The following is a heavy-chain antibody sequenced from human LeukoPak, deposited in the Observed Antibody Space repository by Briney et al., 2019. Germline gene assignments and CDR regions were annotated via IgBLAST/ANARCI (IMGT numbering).Heavy chain of an antibody. CDR3: ARDNSVRDTAWWFDP. V-gene: IGHV1-46*01. D-gene: IGHD2-21*02. CDR2: INPSGHWT. CDR1: GYTFTNYY. Sequence: ASVKVSCKAFGYTFTNYYMHWVRQAPGQGLEWMGLINPSGHWTSYAQKFQGRVALTRDVSTSTDYLELSSLRSEDTAVYYCARDNSVRDTAWWFDPWGQGTLVTVSS. J-gene: IGHJ5*02.